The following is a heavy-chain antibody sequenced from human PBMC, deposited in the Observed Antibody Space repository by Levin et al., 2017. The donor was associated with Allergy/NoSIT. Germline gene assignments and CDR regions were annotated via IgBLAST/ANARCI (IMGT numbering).Heavy chain of an antibody. J-gene: IGHJ4*02. CDR3: VKAASYYYDTREPRLHYFDS. CDR1: GFTFTNFA. V-gene: IGHV3-23*01. Sequence: GESLKISCAASGFTFTNFAINWVRRAPGKGLEWVSGISGSSGSSYYADSVKGRFAISRDNSKNTLSLQMSRLTVEDTAIYYCVKAASYYYDTREPRLHYFDSWGQGALVTVSS. CDR2: ISGSSGSS. D-gene: IGHD3-22*01.